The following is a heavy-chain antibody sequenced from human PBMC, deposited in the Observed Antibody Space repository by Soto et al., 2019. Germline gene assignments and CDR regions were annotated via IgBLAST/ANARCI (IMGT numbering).Heavy chain of an antibody. CDR3: AKDPDRGGSYYSLYFDY. J-gene: IGHJ4*02. CDR2: ISGSGRST. D-gene: IGHD1-26*01. CDR1: GFTFSSYA. Sequence: EVLLLESGGGLVQPGGSLRLSCSASGFTFSSYAMNWVRQVPGKGLEWVSAISGSGRSTYYADSVKGRFTISRDNSRNTLYLQMNSLRAEDTAIYYCAKDPDRGGSYYSLYFDYWGQGNLVIVSS. V-gene: IGHV3-23*01.